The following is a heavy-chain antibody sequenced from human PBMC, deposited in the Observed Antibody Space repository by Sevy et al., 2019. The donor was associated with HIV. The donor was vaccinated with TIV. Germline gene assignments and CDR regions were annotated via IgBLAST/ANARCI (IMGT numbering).Heavy chain of an antibody. CDR3: AGENAWGRGYS. Sequence: SETLSLTCTLSGGSITSLYWNWIRQPPGKGLEWIANIYYNGHINYNPSLKSRVTLSLETSKNQFSLRLSSVTAADTAMYYCAGENAWGRGYSWGQGTLVTVSS. D-gene: IGHD1-26*01. V-gene: IGHV4-59*08. CDR2: IYYNGHI. J-gene: IGHJ4*02. CDR1: GGSITSLY.